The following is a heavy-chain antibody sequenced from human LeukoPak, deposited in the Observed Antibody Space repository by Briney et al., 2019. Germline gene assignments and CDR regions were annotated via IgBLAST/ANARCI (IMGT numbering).Heavy chain of an antibody. CDR3: ARDMEWELLYYYYGMDV. V-gene: IGHV1-2*02. CDR1: GYTFTGYY. J-gene: IGHJ6*02. CDR2: INPNSGGT. D-gene: IGHD1-26*01. Sequence: ASVKVSCKASGYTFTGYYMHWVRQAPGQGPEWMGWINPNSGGTNYAQKFQGRVTMTRDTSISTAYMELSRLRSDDTAVYYCARDMEWELLYYYYGMDVWGQGTTVTVSS.